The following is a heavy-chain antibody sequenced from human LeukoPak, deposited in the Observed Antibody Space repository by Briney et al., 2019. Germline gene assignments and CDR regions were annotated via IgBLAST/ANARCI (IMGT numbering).Heavy chain of an antibody. J-gene: IGHJ6*02. CDR3: ARRGKVYYYGMDV. V-gene: IGHV4-39*01. CDR2: IYYSGST. Sequence: PSETLSLTCTVSGGSISSSSYYWGWIRQPPGKGLEWIGSIYYSGSTYYNPSPKSRVTISVDTSKNQFSLKLSSVTAADTAVYYCARRGKVYYYGMDVWGQGTTVTVSS. CDR1: GGSISSSSYY.